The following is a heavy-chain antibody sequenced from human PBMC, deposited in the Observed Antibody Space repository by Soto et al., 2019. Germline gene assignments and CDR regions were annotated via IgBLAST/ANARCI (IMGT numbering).Heavy chain of an antibody. V-gene: IGHV1-18*04. D-gene: IGHD1-26*01. CDR1: GYSFSSYG. J-gene: IGHJ4*01. CDR3: ARDPGAATFDY. CDR2: IKPYNGNT. Sequence: ASVKVSCKASGYSFSSYGVSWVRQAPGQGLEWIGWIKPYNGNTLNAQNLQGRVTLTTDTSTSTAYMELRSLRSDDTAIYYCARDPGAATFDYWGQGTLVTVSS.